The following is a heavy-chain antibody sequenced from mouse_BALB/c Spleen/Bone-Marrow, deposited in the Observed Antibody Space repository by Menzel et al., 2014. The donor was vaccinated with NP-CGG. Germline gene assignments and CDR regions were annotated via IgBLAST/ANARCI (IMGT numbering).Heavy chain of an antibody. V-gene: IGHV2-9*02. Sequence: VMLVESGPGLVAPSQSLSITCTVSGFSLTSYGVHWVRQPPGKGLEWLGVIWAGGSTNYNSALMSRLSINKDNSKSQVFLKMNSLQTDDTAMYYCARAAYRYDVTWFAYWGQGTLVTVSA. D-gene: IGHD2-14*01. CDR1: GFSLTSYG. CDR3: ARAAYRYDVTWFAY. J-gene: IGHJ3*01. CDR2: IWAGGST.